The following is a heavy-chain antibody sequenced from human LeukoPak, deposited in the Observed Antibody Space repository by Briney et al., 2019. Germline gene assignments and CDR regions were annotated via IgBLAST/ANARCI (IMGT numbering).Heavy chain of an antibody. CDR1: GGSFSGYY. D-gene: IGHD6-6*01. V-gene: IGHV4-34*01. J-gene: IGHJ4*02. Sequence: SETLSLTCAVYGGSFSGYYWSWLRHPPGKGLEWIGEINHSGSTNYNPSLKSRVTISVDTSKNQFSLKLSSVTAADTAVYYCARGRLEYSSSSALLRYWGQGTLVTVSS. CDR3: ARGRLEYSSSSALLRY. CDR2: INHSGST.